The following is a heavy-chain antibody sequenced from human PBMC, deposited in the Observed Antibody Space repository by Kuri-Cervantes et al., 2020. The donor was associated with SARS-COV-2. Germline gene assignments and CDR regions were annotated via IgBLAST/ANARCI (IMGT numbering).Heavy chain of an antibody. J-gene: IGHJ4*02. Sequence: GESLKISCAASGFTFSSYAMSWVRQAPGKGLEWVSAISGSGGSTYYADSVKGRFTISRDNSKNTPYLQMNSLRAEDTAVYYCAKAGGYCSSTSCSQYGIPDYWGQGTLVTVSS. CDR1: GFTFSSYA. D-gene: IGHD2-2*01. CDR2: ISGSGGST. V-gene: IGHV3-23*01. CDR3: AKAGGYCSSTSCSQYGIPDY.